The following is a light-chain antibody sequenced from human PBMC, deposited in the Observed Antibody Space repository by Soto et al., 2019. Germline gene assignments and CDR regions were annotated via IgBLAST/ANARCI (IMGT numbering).Light chain of an antibody. J-gene: IGKJ2*01. V-gene: IGKV3-20*01. CDR3: QQYGSAPLYT. Sequence: EIVLTQSPGTLSLSPGERATLSCRASQSVSSFYLAWYQQKPGQAPRLLIYGASSRATGIPDRFSGSGSGTAFTLAISRLEPEDFAVYYCQQYGSAPLYTFGQGTKLEIK. CDR1: QSVSSFY. CDR2: GAS.